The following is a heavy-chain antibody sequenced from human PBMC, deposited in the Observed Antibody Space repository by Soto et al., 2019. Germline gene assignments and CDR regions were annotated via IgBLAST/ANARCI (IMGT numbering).Heavy chain of an antibody. V-gene: IGHV4-61*05. J-gene: IGHJ6*02. Sequence: PSETLSLTCTVSGGSISSSSYYWGWIRQPPGKGLEWIGYIYYSGSTNYNPSLKSRVTISVDTSKNQFSLKLSSVTAADTAVYYCARTTFPIYGSGSYRYYYYGMDVWGQGTTVTVSS. D-gene: IGHD3-10*01. CDR3: ARTTFPIYGSGSYRYYYYGMDV. CDR2: IYYSGST. CDR1: GGSISSSSYY.